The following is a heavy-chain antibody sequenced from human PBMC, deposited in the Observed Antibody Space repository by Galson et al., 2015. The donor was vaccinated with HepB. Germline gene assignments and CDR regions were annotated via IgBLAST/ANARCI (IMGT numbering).Heavy chain of an antibody. Sequence: SLRLSCAASGFTFSDHYMDWVRQAPGKGLEWVGRIRNKLNSYTTEYAASVKGRFSISRDDSKNSLYLQMNSLETEDTAVYYCARGLTVGVTYFDYWGQGTLVTVSS. CDR1: GFTFSDHY. CDR2: IRNKLNSYTT. CDR3: ARGLTVGVTYFDY. D-gene: IGHD1-26*01. V-gene: IGHV3-72*01. J-gene: IGHJ4*02.